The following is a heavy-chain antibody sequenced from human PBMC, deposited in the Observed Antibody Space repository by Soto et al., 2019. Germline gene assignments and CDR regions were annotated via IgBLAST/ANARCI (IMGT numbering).Heavy chain of an antibody. J-gene: IGHJ6*03. D-gene: IGHD2-15*01. CDR2: INHSGST. CDR1: GGSFSGYH. Sequence: SETLSLTCAVYGGSFSGYHWRWIRQPPGKGLEWIGEINHSGSTNYNPSLKSRVTTSVDTSKNQFSLKLSSVTAADTAVYYCARLGYCSGGSCYSGAHYYYMDVWGKGTTVTVSS. V-gene: IGHV4-34*01. CDR3: ARLGYCSGGSCYSGAHYYYMDV.